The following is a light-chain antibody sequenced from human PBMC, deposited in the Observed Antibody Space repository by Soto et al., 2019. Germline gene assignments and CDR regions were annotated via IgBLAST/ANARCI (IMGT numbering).Light chain of an antibody. CDR1: QGIRNY. CDR2: AAS. J-gene: IGKJ4*01. V-gene: IGKV1-27*01. Sequence: DIQMTQSPSSLSASVGDRVTIACRASQGIRNYLAWYQQKPGKVPKLLIYAASTLHSGVPSRFSGSGSGTDFTLNISSLQPEDVATYYCQKYNSVPLTFGGGTKVEIK. CDR3: QKYNSVPLT.